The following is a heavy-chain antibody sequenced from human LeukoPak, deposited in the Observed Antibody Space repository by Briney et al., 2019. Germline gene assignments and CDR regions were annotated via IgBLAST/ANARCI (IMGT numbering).Heavy chain of an antibody. CDR3: ASGAWYSSSWYDAFDI. Sequence: GGSLRLSCTASGFTFSSYAMNWVRQAPGKGLEWVSGIGAGGTFTYYADSVKGRFTISRDNSRNTLYLQMNSLRADDTAVYYCASGAWYSSSWYDAFDIWGQGTMVTVSS. J-gene: IGHJ3*02. V-gene: IGHV3-23*01. D-gene: IGHD6-13*01. CDR2: IGAGGTFT. CDR1: GFTFSSYA.